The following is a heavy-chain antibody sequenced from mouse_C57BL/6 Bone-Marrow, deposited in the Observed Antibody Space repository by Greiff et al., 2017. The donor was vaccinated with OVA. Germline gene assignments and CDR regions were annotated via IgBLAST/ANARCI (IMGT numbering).Heavy chain of an antibody. Sequence: VQLQQSGPELVKPGASVKISCKASGYTFTDYYMNWVKQSHGKSLEWIGDINPNNGGTSYNQKFKGKATLTVDKSSSTAYMELRSLTSEDSAVYYCARARYAWFAYWGQGTLVTVSA. CDR3: ARARYAWFAY. D-gene: IGHD2-12*01. CDR1: GYTFTDYY. V-gene: IGHV1-26*01. CDR2: INPNNGGT. J-gene: IGHJ3*01.